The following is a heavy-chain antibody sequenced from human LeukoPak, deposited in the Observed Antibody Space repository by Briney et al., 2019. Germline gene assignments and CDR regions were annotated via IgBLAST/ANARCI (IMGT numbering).Heavy chain of an antibody. CDR2: INPSGGST. J-gene: IGHJ4*02. D-gene: IGHD3-22*01. CDR1: XXXFTSXY. V-gene: IGHV1-46*01. Sequence: VKVSXXXSXXXFTSXYMHWVRQAPGQGLEWMGIINPSGGSTSYAQKFQGRVTMTRDTSTSTVYMELSSLRSEDTAVYYCARGPERSGYYYGSTVYWGQGTLVTVSS. CDR3: ARGPERSGYYYGSTVY.